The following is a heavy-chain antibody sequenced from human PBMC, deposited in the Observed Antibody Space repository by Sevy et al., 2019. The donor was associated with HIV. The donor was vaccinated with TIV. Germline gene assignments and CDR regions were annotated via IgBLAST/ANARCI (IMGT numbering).Heavy chain of an antibody. CDR3: AKQGYCSSTSCYENYYYYMDV. V-gene: IGHV3-23*01. D-gene: IGHD2-2*01. J-gene: IGHJ6*03. CDR2: ISGSGGST. CDR1: GFAFSSYA. Sequence: GGSLRLSCAASGFAFSSYAMSWVSQAPGKGLEWVSAISGSGGSTYYADSVKGRFTISRDNSKNTLYLQMNSLRSEDTAVYYCAKQGYCSSTSCYENYYYYMDVWGKGTTVTVSS.